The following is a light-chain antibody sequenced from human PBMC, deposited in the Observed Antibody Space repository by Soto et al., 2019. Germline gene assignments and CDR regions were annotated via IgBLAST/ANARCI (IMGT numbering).Light chain of an antibody. CDR1: QSISSS. V-gene: IGKV3-15*01. CDR2: SVS. CDR3: QQHSIWPLT. J-gene: IGKJ2*01. Sequence: IVMTQSPATLPVSPGERATLSCRASQSISSSTLAWYQQKPGQPPRLLIYSVSTSAAGIPARFSGSGSGTEFTLTISSLQSEDFAVYYCQQHSIWPLTFGQGTKLEI.